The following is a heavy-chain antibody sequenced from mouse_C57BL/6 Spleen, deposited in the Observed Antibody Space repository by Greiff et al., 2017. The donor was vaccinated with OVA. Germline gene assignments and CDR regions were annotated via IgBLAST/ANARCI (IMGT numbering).Heavy chain of an antibody. CDR3: RGDVNFDV. J-gene: IGHJ1*03. CDR2: IYPGNSDT. V-gene: IGHV1-5*01. Sequence: VQLQQSGTVLARPGASVKMSCKTSGYTFTSYWMHWVKQRPGQGLEWIGAIYPGNSDTSYNQKFKGKAKLTAVTSARTAYMEHSSLTNEGSAVHYCRGDVNFDVWGTGTTVTVSA. CDR1: GYTFTSYW.